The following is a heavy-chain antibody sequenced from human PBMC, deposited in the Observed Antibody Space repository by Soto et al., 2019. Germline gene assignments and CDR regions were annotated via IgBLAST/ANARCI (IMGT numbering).Heavy chain of an antibody. D-gene: IGHD2-8*02. CDR3: ARVVTPGRYYYYYYGMDV. Sequence: GGSLRLSCAASGFTFSSYAMHWVRQAPGKGLEWVAVISYDGSNKYYADSVKGRFTISRDNSKNTLYLQMNSLRAEDTAVYYCARVVTPGRYYYYYYGMDVWGQGTTVPVSS. CDR2: ISYDGSNK. V-gene: IGHV3-30-3*01. CDR1: GFTFSSYA. J-gene: IGHJ6*02.